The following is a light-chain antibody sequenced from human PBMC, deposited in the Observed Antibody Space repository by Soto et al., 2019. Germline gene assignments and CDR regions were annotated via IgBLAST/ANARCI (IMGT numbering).Light chain of an antibody. CDR3: CSYAGSSTP. V-gene: IGLV2-23*01. CDR1: SSDVGSYNL. Sequence: QSALTQPASVSGSPGQSITDSCTGTSSDVGSYNLVSWYQQHPGKAPKLMIYEGSKRPSGVSNRFSGSKSGNTASLTISGLQAEDEADYYCCSYAGSSTPFGGETKLTVL. CDR2: EGS. J-gene: IGLJ3*02.